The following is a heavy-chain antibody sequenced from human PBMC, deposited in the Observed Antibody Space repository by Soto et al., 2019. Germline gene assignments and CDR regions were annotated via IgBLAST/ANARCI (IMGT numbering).Heavy chain of an antibody. V-gene: IGHV3-23*01. Sequence: EVQLLESGGGLVQPGGSLRLSCAASGFTFSSYAMGWVRQAPGKGLEWVSGLSGSGGSTYYADSVKGRFTISRDNSNNTLDLQMNSLRAEDTAVYYCAKAATICGVVITSDLEYYYCMAVWGKGTTVTVSS. J-gene: IGHJ6*03. CDR2: LSGSGGST. D-gene: IGHD3-3*01. CDR1: GFTFSSYA. CDR3: AKAATICGVVITSDLEYYYCMAV.